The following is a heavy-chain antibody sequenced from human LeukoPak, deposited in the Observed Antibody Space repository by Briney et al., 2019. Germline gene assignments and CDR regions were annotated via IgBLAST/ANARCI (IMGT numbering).Heavy chain of an antibody. CDR2: MHYGGST. CDR1: GDSISSSSYY. D-gene: IGHD3-22*01. Sequence: SETLSLTCTVSGDSISSSSYYWGWIRQPPGKGLEWIGSMHYGGSTYYNPSLKSRVTISVDTSKNQFSLKLSSVTAADTAVYYCARLGYYDSSRDWVYWGQGTLVTVSS. CDR3: ARLGYYDSSRDWVY. V-gene: IGHV4-39*01. J-gene: IGHJ4*02.